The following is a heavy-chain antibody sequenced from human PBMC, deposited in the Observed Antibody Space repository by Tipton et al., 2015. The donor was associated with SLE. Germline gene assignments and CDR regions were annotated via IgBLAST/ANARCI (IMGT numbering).Heavy chain of an antibody. CDR3: ATQREDYDSSDYSVDF. V-gene: IGHV4-39*01. CDR1: GGSINSSGDF. D-gene: IGHD3-22*01. Sequence: LRLSCTVSGGSINSSGDFWGWIRQPPGKGLEWIGTMYYSGSTHSNPSLKSRVTISVDTSKNQFSLKLSSVTAADTAVYYCATQREDYDSSDYSVDFWGQGTLVTVSS. CDR2: MYYSGST. J-gene: IGHJ4*02.